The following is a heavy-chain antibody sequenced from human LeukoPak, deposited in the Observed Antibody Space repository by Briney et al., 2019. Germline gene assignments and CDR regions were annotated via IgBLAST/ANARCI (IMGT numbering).Heavy chain of an antibody. CDR1: GFTFSSYD. D-gene: IGHD2/OR15-2a*01. V-gene: IGHV3-13*05. Sequence: GGSLRLSCAASGFTFSSYDMHWVRQATGKSLEWVSAIGTAGDPYYPGSVKGRFTISRENAKNSLCLQMNSLRAGDTAVYYCARGTFYYGMDVWGKGTTVTVSS. J-gene: IGHJ6*04. CDR3: ARGTFYYGMDV. CDR2: IGTAGDP.